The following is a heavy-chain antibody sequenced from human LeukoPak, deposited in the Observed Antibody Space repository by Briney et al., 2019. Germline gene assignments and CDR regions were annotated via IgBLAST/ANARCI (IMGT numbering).Heavy chain of an antibody. Sequence: ASVKVSCKASGYTFTNYGIGWVRRAPGQGLEWMGWISPYNGNTNYAQKFQGRVTMTTDTSTSTVYMELRSLRSADTAVFYCARDSSTGPPAYWGQGTLVTVSS. CDR1: GYTFTNYG. J-gene: IGHJ4*02. D-gene: IGHD1-14*01. CDR3: ARDSSTGPPAY. V-gene: IGHV1-18*01. CDR2: ISPYNGNT.